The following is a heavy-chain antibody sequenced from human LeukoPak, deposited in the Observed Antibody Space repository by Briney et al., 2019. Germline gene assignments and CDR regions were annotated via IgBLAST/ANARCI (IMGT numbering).Heavy chain of an antibody. D-gene: IGHD4/OR15-4a*01. J-gene: IGHJ4*02. Sequence: SETLSLTCAVYGGSFSGYYWSWIRQPPGKGLEWMGEINHSGSTNYNPSLKSRVTISVDTSKNQFSLKLSSVTAADTAVYYCARGGLANDYWGQGTLVTVSS. CDR1: GGSFSGYY. V-gene: IGHV4-34*01. CDR2: INHSGST. CDR3: ARGGLANDY.